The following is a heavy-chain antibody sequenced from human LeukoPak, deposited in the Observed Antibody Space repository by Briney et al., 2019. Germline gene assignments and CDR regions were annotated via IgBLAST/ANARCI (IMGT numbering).Heavy chain of an antibody. V-gene: IGHV3-30*04. Sequence: GRSLRLSCAASGFTFSSYAMHWVRQAPGKGLEWVAVISYDGSNKYYADSVKGRFTISRDNSKNTLYLQMNSLGAEDTAVYYCARNSLEYSSLDYWGQGTLVTVSS. CDR2: ISYDGSNK. CDR1: GFTFSSYA. D-gene: IGHD6-6*01. J-gene: IGHJ4*02. CDR3: ARNSLEYSSLDY.